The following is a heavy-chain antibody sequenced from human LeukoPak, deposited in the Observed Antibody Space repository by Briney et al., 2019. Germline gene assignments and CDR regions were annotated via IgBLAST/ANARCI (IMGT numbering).Heavy chain of an antibody. CDR2: IYPGDSDT. CDR3: STYYYDSSGYYYFDY. V-gene: IGHV5-51*01. CDR1: GYGFTSYW. Sequence: GESLKISCKGSGYGFTSYWIGWVRQMPGKGLEWMGIIYPGDSDTRYSPSFQGQVTISADKSISTAYLQWSSLKASDTAMYYCSTYYYDSSGYYYFDYWGQGTLVTVSS. D-gene: IGHD3-22*01. J-gene: IGHJ4*02.